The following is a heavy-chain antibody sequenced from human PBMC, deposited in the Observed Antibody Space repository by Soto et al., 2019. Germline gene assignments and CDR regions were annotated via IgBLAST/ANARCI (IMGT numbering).Heavy chain of an antibody. J-gene: IGHJ3*02. CDR2: IYPGDSDT. CDR1: GYSFTSYW. D-gene: IGHD4-17*01. CDR3: ARHLFDYGGSNRPFDI. Sequence: GESLKISCKGSGYSFTSYWIGWVRQMPGKGLEWMGIIYPGDSDTRYSPSFQGQVTISADKSISTAYLQWSSLKASDTAMYYCARHLFDYGGSNRPFDIWGQGTMVTVSS. V-gene: IGHV5-51*01.